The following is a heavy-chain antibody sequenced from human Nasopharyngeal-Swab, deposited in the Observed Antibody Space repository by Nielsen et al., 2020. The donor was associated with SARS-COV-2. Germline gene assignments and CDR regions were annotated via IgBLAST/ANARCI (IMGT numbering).Heavy chain of an antibody. V-gene: IGHV3-23*01. CDR3: AKGPLADY. D-gene: IGHD3-3*02. J-gene: IGHJ4*02. Sequence: WIRQPPGKGLEWVSAISGRGGSTYYADSVKGRFTISRDNSKNTLYLQMNSLRAEDAAVYYCAKGPLADYWGQGTLVTVSS. CDR2: ISGRGGST.